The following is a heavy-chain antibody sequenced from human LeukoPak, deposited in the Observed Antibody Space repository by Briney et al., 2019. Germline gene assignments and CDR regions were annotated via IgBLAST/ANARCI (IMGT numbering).Heavy chain of an antibody. CDR2: INHSGST. CDR3: ARSLPLPDYEIDP. Sequence: NASETLSLTCAVYGGSFSGYYWSWIRQPPGKGMEWIGEINHSGSTNYNPSLKSRVTISVDTSKNQFSLKLSSVTAADTAVYYCARSLPLPDYEIDPWGQGTLVTVSS. CDR1: GGSFSGYY. J-gene: IGHJ5*02. V-gene: IGHV4-34*01. D-gene: IGHD3-16*01.